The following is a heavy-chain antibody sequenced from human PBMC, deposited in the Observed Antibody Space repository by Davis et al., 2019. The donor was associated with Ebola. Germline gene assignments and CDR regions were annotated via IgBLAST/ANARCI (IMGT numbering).Heavy chain of an antibody. CDR2: IYSGGST. Sequence: GGSLRLSCAVSGFTVSSNYMSWVRQAPGKGLEWVSVIYSGGSTYYADSVKGRFTISRHNSKNTLYLQMNSLRAEDTAVYYCARYFGSYVDYWGQGTLVTVSS. CDR3: ARYFGSYVDY. CDR1: GFTVSSNY. V-gene: IGHV3-53*04. J-gene: IGHJ4*02. D-gene: IGHD3-10*01.